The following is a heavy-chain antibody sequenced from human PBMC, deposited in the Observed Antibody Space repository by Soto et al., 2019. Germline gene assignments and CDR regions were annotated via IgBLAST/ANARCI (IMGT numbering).Heavy chain of an antibody. V-gene: IGHV3-23*01. CDR2: VTGSGSRT. Sequence: EVQLLESGGGFVQPGGSLRLSCAASGFTFSSYAMNWVRQAPGKGLEWVSSVTGSGSRTYYADSVKGRFTISRDNSKNTLFLQMDSLRDEDTAVYFCATGAHNSGWFWGQGTLVTVSS. D-gene: IGHD6-19*01. CDR1: GFTFSSYA. J-gene: IGHJ4*02. CDR3: ATGAHNSGWF.